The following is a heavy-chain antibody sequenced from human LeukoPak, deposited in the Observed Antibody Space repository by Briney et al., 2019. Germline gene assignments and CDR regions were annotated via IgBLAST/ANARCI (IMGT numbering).Heavy chain of an antibody. CDR3: ARWGYFDSSGYFVVDY. V-gene: IGHV4-59*01. D-gene: IGHD3-22*01. Sequence: SETLSLTCTVSGGSISRYYWNWIRQPPGERLEWIGWIHYSGSTAYNPSLESRVTMSVDTSKNHISLKMTSVTAADTATYYCARWGYFDSSGYFVVDYWGQGALVIVSS. J-gene: IGHJ4*02. CDR1: GGSISRYY. CDR2: IHYSGST.